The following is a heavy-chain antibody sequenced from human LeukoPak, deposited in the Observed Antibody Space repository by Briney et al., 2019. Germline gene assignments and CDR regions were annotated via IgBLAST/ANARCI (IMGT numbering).Heavy chain of an antibody. J-gene: IGHJ4*02. CDR1: EFTFSIYA. V-gene: IGHV3-23*01. D-gene: IGHD3-22*01. CDR3: AKDRPNYYGSNGHYYRRDGDY. CDR2: ITSAGENT. Sequence: GGSLRLSCAASEFTFSIYAMSWVRQAPGKGLEWVSSITSAGENTFYTGPVKGRFTISRDSSRNTLYLQMNSLRAEDTAIYYCAKDRPNYYGSNGHYYRRDGDYWGQGTLVTVSS.